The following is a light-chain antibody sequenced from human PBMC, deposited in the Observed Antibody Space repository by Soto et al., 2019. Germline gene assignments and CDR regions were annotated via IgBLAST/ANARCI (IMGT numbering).Light chain of an antibody. V-gene: IGLV2-14*01. J-gene: IGLJ3*02. CDR1: SSDVGGFNY. CDR3: SSFTSSRTRV. CDR2: KVS. Sequence: QSALTQPASVSGSPGQSIAISCTGTSSDVGGFNYVSWYQQHPGKAPKLMIYKVSNRPSGVSNRFSGSKSGNTASLTISGLQAEDEADYYCSSFTSSRTRVFGGGTKVTVL.